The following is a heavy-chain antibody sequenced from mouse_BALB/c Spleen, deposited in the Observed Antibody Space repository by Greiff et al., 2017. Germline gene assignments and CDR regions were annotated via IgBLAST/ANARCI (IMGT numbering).Heavy chain of an antibody. J-gene: IGHJ3*01. Sequence: QVQLKQSGPGLVKPSQSLSITCTVSGFSLTSYGVHWVRQSPGKGLEWLGVIWSGGSTDYNAAFISRLSISKDNSKSQVFFKMNCLQANDTAIYCCARGYYGPFAYWGQGTLVTVSA. CDR1: GFSLTSYG. D-gene: IGHD1-1*01. CDR2: IWSGGST. CDR3: ARGYYGPFAY. V-gene: IGHV2-2*02.